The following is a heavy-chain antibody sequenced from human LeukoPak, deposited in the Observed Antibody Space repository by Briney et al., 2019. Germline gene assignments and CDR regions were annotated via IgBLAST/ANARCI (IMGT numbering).Heavy chain of an antibody. D-gene: IGHD3-22*01. J-gene: IGHJ4*02. Sequence: GGSLRLSCAASGFTFSSYWTSWVRQAPGKGLEWVANIKQDGSEKYYVDSVKGRFTISRDNAKNSLYLQMNSLRAEDTAVYYCARDDSSGYYRFGFDYWGQGTLVTVSS. CDR1: GFTFSSYW. V-gene: IGHV3-7*01. CDR3: ARDDSSGYYRFGFDY. CDR2: IKQDGSEK.